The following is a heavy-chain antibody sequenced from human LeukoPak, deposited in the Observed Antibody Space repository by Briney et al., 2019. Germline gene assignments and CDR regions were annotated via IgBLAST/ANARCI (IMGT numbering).Heavy chain of an antibody. V-gene: IGHV1-18*01. CDR2: ISTYT. J-gene: IGHJ4*01. CDR1: GYAFNDFG. Sequence: SVKVSCKASGYAFNDFGITWVRQAPGQGLEWMGWISTYTNYAQNLQDRVTMTTDTSTSTAYMELRSLRSDDTAVYYCARNGTGYDGGWPDYWGQGTLVTVSS. D-gene: IGHD4-23*01. CDR3: ARNGTGYDGGWPDY.